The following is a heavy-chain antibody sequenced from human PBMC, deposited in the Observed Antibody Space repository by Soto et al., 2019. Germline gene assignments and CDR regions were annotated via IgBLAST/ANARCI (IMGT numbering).Heavy chain of an antibody. CDR3: AKLVIGYCSGNTCDDY. D-gene: IGHD2-15*01. Sequence: VQLLESGGGLIQPGGSLRLSCAASGFTFSYGIHWLHQAPGKGLEWVAYISYDSSNKFYGDSVKGRFTISIDNSKNTQFLQMNSLRAEDTAVYYCAKLVIGYCSGNTCDDYWGQGTLVAVSS. J-gene: IGHJ4*02. V-gene: IGHV3-30*18. CDR2: ISYDSSNK. CDR1: GFTFSYG.